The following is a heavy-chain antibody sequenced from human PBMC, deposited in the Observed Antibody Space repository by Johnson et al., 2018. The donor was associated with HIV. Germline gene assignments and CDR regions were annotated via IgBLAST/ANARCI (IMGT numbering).Heavy chain of an antibody. J-gene: IGHJ3*01. Sequence: QVQLVESGGGLVQPGGSLRLSCAASGFTFSSYAMHWVRQAPGKGLEWVAVISYDGSHRFYADSVKGRFTISRDNSKNTLYLQMNSLRAEDTAVYYCAKSQDAYNYDDAFDVWGQGTMVTVSS. V-gene: IGHV3-30-3*02. CDR2: ISYDGSHR. CDR1: GFTFSSYA. D-gene: IGHD5-24*01. CDR3: AKSQDAYNYDDAFDV.